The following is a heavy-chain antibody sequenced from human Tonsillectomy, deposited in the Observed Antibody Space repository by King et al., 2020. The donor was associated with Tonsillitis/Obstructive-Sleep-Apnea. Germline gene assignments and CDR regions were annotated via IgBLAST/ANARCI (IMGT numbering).Heavy chain of an antibody. CDR3: ARDARMTTVTTNWFDL. V-gene: IGHV4-4*02. Sequence: QLQESGPGLVKPSGTLSLTCVVSGDSISSSNWWSWVRQPPGKGLEWIGDIYHNGGTTYNPSLKSRVTISVDKSKNHFSLILRSVTAADTPVYYCARDARMTTVTTNWFDLWGQGTLVTVSS. J-gene: IGHJ5*02. D-gene: IGHD4-11*01. CDR1: GDSISSSNW. CDR2: IYHNGGT.